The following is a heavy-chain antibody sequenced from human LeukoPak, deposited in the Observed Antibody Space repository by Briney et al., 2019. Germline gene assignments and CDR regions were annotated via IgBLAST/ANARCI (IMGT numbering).Heavy chain of an antibody. Sequence: GGSLRLSCAASGFTFSSYAMSWVRQAPGEGLEWVSGVSGSGGSTYYADSVKGRFTISRDNSKNTLYLQMNSLRAEDTAVYYCAKDLDIVATITGNWGQGTLVTVSS. CDR3: AKDLDIVATITGN. CDR1: GFTFSSYA. CDR2: VSGSGGST. J-gene: IGHJ4*02. D-gene: IGHD5-12*01. V-gene: IGHV3-23*01.